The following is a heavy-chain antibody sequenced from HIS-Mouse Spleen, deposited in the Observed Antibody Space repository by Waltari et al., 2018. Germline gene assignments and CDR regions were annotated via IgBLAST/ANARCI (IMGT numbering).Heavy chain of an antibody. D-gene: IGHD2-15*01. CDR3: AKDSIHCSGGSCYSEYFQH. V-gene: IGHV3-30*18. Sequence: QVQLVESGGGVVQPGRSLRLSCAASGFPFSSYGMHGVRQAPGKGLEWVAVISYDGSNKYYADSVKGRFTISRDNSKNTLYLQMNSLRAEDTAVYYCAKDSIHCSGGSCYSEYFQHWGQGTLVTVSS. CDR1: GFPFSSYG. J-gene: IGHJ1*01. CDR2: ISYDGSNK.